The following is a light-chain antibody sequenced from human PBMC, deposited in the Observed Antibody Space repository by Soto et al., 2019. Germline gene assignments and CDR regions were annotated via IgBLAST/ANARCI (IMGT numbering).Light chain of an antibody. CDR2: AAS. Sequence: DIQMTHSPSTLSGSVLYIVTITFRASQGISSYLALYQQKPGKVPKLLIYAASTLQSGVPSRFSGSGSGTDFTLTISSLQPEDVATYYCQKYNSAPQKFGQGTKVDIK. J-gene: IGKJ1*01. CDR1: QGISSY. V-gene: IGKV1-27*01. CDR3: QKYNSAPQK.